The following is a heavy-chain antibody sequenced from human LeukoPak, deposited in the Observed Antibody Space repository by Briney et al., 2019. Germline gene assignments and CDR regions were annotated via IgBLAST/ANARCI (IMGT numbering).Heavy chain of an antibody. CDR1: GFSVTNNY. J-gene: IGHJ4*02. CDR2: FYVGGAT. D-gene: IGHD4-17*01. V-gene: IGHV3-53*01. CDR3: ARASTTVPNLLDN. Sequence: GGSLRLSCAVSGFSVTNNYMSWVRQAPGKGLEWVSVFYVGGATYYADSLKGRFTISRDNARNTLYLQMNSLRAEDTAVYFCARASTTVPNLLDNWGQGTLVTVSS.